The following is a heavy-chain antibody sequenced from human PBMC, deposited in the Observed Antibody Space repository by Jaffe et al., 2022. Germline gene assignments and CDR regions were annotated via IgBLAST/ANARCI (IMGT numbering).Heavy chain of an antibody. CDR2: IYHSGST. CDR1: GYSISSGYY. Sequence: QVQLQESGPGLVKPSETLSLTCAVSGYSISSGYYWGWIRQPPGKGLEWIGSIYHSGSTYYNPSLKSRVTISVDTSKNQFSLKLSSVTAADTAVYYCARDLPYYYDSSGYLDPLDAFDIWGQGTMVTVSS. CDR3: ARDLPYYYDSSGYLDPLDAFDI. V-gene: IGHV4-38-2*02. J-gene: IGHJ3*02. D-gene: IGHD3-22*01.